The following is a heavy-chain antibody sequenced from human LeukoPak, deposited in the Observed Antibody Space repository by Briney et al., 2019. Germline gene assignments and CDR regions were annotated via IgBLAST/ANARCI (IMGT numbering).Heavy chain of an antibody. V-gene: IGHV3-7*03. J-gene: IGHJ6*02. CDR1: GFTFSSYW. CDR2: IKQDGSEK. D-gene: IGHD1/OR15-1a*01. Sequence: GGSLRLSCAASGFTFSSYWISWVRQAPGKGLEWVANIKQDGSEKHYVDSVKGRFTISRDNAKNSLYLQMNSLRAEDTAVYYCARDFGGNTDYGMDVWGQGTTVTVSS. CDR3: ARDFGGNTDYGMDV.